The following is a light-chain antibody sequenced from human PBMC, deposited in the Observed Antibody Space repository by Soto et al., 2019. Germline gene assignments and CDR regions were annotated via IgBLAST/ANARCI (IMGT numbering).Light chain of an antibody. CDR3: NSYTGRSIPWV. V-gene: IGLV2-14*01. J-gene: IGLJ3*02. CDR1: SSDY. CDR2: EVN. Sequence: QSALTQPASVSGSPGQSITISCNGISSDYVSWYQQHPGKAPKLMIYEVNNRPSGVSYRFSGSKSGNTASLTISGLQAEDEADYYCNSYTGRSIPWVFGGGTKLTVL.